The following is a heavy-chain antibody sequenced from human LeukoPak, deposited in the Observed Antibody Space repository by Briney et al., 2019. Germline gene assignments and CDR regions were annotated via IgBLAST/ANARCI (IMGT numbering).Heavy chain of an antibody. D-gene: IGHD2-2*02. CDR1: GGSISSSSYY. CDR2: IYYSGST. J-gene: IGHJ4*02. Sequence: SETLSLTCTVSGGSISSSSYYWGWIRQPPGKGLEWIGSIYYSGSTYYNPSLKSRVTISVDTSKNQFSLKLSSVTAADTAVYYCARGGCSSTSCYNHFAYSGYDLALFFDYWGQGTLVTVSS. V-gene: IGHV4-39*01. CDR3: ARGGCSSTSCYNHFAYSGYDLALFFDY.